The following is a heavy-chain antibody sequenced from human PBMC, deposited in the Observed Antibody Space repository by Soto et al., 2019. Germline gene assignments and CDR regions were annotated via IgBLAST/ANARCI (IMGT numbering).Heavy chain of an antibody. J-gene: IGHJ6*02. CDR2: ITWNSASV. CDR3: TKEVYGMGYYYYDMDV. Sequence: GGSLRLSCAASGFIFDDFAMHWVRQAPGKGLEWVSSITWNSASVAYADSVKGRFTISRDNAKNSLYLQMNNLRPEDAALYYCTKEVYGMGYYYYDMDVWGQGTTVTVSS. D-gene: IGHD2-8*01. CDR1: GFIFDDFA. V-gene: IGHV3-9*01.